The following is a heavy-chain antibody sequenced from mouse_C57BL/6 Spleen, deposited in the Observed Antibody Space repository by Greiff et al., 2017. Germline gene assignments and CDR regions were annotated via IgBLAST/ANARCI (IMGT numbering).Heavy chain of an antibody. CDR1: GYTFTSYW. V-gene: IGHV1-55*01. CDR3: AKYGYDGFDY. Sequence: VQLQQPGAELVKPGASVKMSCKASGYTFTSYWITWVKQRPGKGLEWIGDMYPGSGSTNYNEKFKSKATLTVDKSSSTAYMQLSSLTSEDSAVYYFAKYGYDGFDYGGQGTTLTVSS. CDR2: MYPGSGST. D-gene: IGHD2-2*01. J-gene: IGHJ2*01.